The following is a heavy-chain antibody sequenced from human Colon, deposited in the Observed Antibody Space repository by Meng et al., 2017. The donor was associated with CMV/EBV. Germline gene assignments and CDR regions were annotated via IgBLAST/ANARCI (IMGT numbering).Heavy chain of an antibody. D-gene: IGHD5-18*01. J-gene: IGHJ4*02. CDR1: GCTFSSYA. CDR3: ARGAPRNQYSYGYDPFFDY. V-gene: IGHV1-69*05. Sequence: SVKVSCKASGCTFSSYAISWVRQAPGQGLEWMGGIIPIFGTANYAQKFQGRVTITTDESTSTAYMELSSLRSEDTAVYYCARGAPRNQYSYGYDPFFDYWGQGTLVTVSS. CDR2: IIPIFGTA.